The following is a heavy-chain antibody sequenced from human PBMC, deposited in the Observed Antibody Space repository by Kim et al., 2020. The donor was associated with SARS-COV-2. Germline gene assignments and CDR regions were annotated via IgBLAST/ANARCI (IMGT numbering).Heavy chain of an antibody. CDR3: ARRVVIHWYFDL. CDR1: GGSISSSSYY. D-gene: IGHD3-22*01. J-gene: IGHJ2*01. CDR2: IYYSGST. V-gene: IGHV4-39*01. Sequence: SETLSLTCTXSGGSISSSSYYWGWIRQPPGKGLEWIGSIYYSGSTYYNPSLKSRVTISVDTSKNQFSLKLSSVTAADTAVYYCARRVVIHWYFDLWGRGTLVTVSS.